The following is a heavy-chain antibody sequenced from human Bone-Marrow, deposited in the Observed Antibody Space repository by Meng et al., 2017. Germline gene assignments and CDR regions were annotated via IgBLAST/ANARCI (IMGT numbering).Heavy chain of an antibody. D-gene: IGHD7-27*01. V-gene: IGHV3-74*01. CDR2: INSDGSST. Sequence: EVQRVESGGGLVQPGGSLRLSCVATGITFNNYWMHWVRQAPGKGLVWVSRINSDGSSTSYADSVKGRFTISRDNAKNTLYLQMNSLTAEDTAIYYCARVAWGFDYWGQGTLVTVSS. J-gene: IGHJ4*02. CDR1: GITFNNYW. CDR3: ARVAWGFDY.